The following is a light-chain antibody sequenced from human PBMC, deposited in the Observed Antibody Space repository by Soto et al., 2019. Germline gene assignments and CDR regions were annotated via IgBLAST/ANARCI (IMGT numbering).Light chain of an antibody. V-gene: IGKV3D-7*01. J-gene: IGKJ2*01. Sequence: EIGMTQSPATLSLSPGERATLSCRARQSVSSSYLSWYHQKPGQAPRLLIYGASTRATGIPARFSGSGSGTDFTLTISSLQPEDFAVYYCQQDYNLPYTFGQGTKLEIK. CDR1: QSVSSSY. CDR3: QQDYNLPYT. CDR2: GAS.